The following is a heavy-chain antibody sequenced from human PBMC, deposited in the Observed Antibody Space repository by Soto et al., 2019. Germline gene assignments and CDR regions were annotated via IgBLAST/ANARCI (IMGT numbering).Heavy chain of an antibody. CDR1: GGTFSTYV. CDR3: ARESRPGHSYGSDSYYGMDV. J-gene: IGHJ6*02. V-gene: IGHV1-69*01. Sequence: QVQLVQSGAEVKKPGSSVKVSCKSSGGTFSTYVISWVRQAPGQGLEWMGGIIPIFGTANYAQKIQGRVTITADESTSTAYMELSNLRSEDTAVYYCARESRPGHSYGSDSYYGMDVCGQGTTVTVSS. CDR2: IIPIFGTA. D-gene: IGHD5-18*01.